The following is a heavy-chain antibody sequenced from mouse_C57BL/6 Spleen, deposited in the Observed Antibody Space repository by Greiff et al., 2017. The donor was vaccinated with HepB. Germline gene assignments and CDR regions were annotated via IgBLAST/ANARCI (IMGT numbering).Heavy chain of an antibody. CDR2: INPNNGGT. CDR3: AREKNYGSSYWYFDV. CDR1: GYTFTDYN. Sequence: VHVKQSGPELVKPGASVKIPCKASGYTFTDYNMDWVKQSHGKSLEWIGDINPNNGGTIYNQKFKGKATLTVDKSSSTAYMELRSLTSEDTAVYYCAREKNYGSSYWYFDVWGTGTTVTVSS. V-gene: IGHV1-18*01. D-gene: IGHD1-1*01. J-gene: IGHJ1*03.